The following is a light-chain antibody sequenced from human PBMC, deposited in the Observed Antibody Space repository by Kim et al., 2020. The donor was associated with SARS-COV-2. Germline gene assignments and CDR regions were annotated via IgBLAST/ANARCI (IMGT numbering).Light chain of an antibody. J-gene: IGLJ3*02. Sequence: QLVLTQSPSASASLGASVKLTCTLSSGHSSYAIAWHQQQPEKGPRYLMKLNSDGSHSKGDGIPDRFSGSSSGAERYLTISSLQSEDEADYYCQTWGTGIGVSGGGTQLTVL. CDR3: QTWGTGIGV. V-gene: IGLV4-69*01. CDR1: SGHSSYA. CDR2: LNSDGSH.